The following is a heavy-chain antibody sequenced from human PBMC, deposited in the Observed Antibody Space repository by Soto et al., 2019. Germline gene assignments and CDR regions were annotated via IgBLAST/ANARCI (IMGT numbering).Heavy chain of an antibody. CDR3: ARDRWGGGRDMDV. Sequence: EVQLVESGGGLVQPGGSLRLSCAASGFTFSTYWIHWVRQAPGKGLVWVSRINSDGSSTNYADSVKGRFTISRDNAKNTLFLQMNSLRAEYTAVYYCARDRWGGGRDMDVWGQGTTGTVSS. CDR1: GFTFSTYW. D-gene: IGHD3-10*01. J-gene: IGHJ6*02. V-gene: IGHV3-74*01. CDR2: INSDGSST.